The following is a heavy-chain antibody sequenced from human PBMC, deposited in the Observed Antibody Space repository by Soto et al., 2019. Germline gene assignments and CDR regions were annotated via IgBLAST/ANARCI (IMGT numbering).Heavy chain of an antibody. CDR2: LYWDDDK. Sequence: QITLKESGPTLVKPTQTLTLTCTFSGFSLSTSGVGVGWIRQPPGKALEWLAFLYWDDDKRYSPSLKSRLTITKATSKNQVLLTMTNIDPVDTATYYCARTSVNWGSRGLVDYWGQGTLVTVAS. CDR1: GFSLSTSGVG. D-gene: IGHD7-27*01. V-gene: IGHV2-5*02. CDR3: ARTSVNWGSRGLVDY. J-gene: IGHJ4*02.